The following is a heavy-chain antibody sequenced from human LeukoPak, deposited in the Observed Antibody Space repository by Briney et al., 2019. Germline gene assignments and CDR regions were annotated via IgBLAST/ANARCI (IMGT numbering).Heavy chain of an antibody. J-gene: IGHJ4*02. CDR2: IRGDGRAT. CDR1: GFIFTDYW. D-gene: IGHD6-19*01. Sequence: GGSMRLSGAASGFIFTDYWMHWVRQAPGKELVWVARIRGDGRATTYADSVKGRFTISRDNAMNTVFLQMKSLRADDTGTYYCARFYFPEEHDRAWYEAHWGQGVLVTVS. V-gene: IGHV3-74*03. CDR3: ARFYFPEEHDRAWYEAH.